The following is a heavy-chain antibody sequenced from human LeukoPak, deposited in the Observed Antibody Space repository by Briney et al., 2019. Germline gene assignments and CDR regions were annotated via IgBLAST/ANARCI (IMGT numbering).Heavy chain of an antibody. V-gene: IGHV4-59*01. CDR1: GGSISSYY. J-gene: IGHJ3*02. CDR3: ARPYSSGWYGAFDI. D-gene: IGHD6-13*01. CDR2: IYYSGST. Sequence: PSETLSLTCTVSGGSISSYYWSWIRQPPGKGLEWIGYIYYSGSTNYNPSLKSRVTISLDTSKNQFSLKLSSVTPADTAVYYCARPYSSGWYGAFDIWGQGTMVTVSS.